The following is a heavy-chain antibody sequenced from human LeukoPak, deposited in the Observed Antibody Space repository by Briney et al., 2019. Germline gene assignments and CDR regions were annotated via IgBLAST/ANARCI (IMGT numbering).Heavy chain of an antibody. Sequence: SETLSLTCDVSGGSIDSTNWWNWVRQPPGKGLEWIGEIHHDGRINYNPSLKSRVTLSVDKSKNQFSLRLNSVTAADTAMYYCARGRGGRITIFGVVMHRPFYFDYWGRGTLVTVSS. V-gene: IGHV4/OR15-8*01. CDR2: IHHDGRI. J-gene: IGHJ4*02. D-gene: IGHD3-3*01. CDR1: GGSIDSTNW. CDR3: ARGRGGRITIFGVVMHRPFYFDY.